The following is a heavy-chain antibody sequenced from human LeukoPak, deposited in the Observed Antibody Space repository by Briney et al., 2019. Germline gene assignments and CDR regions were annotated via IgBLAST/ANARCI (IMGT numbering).Heavy chain of an antibody. J-gene: IGHJ4*02. CDR1: GDSVSSINDA. CDR3: ARDVATTGWYTFDY. V-gene: IGHV6-1*01. CDR2: TYYRSKWYS. D-gene: IGHD6-19*01. Sequence: SQTLSVTCAISGDSVSSINDAWNWVRQSPSRGLEWLGRTYYRSKWYSDYAVPIQGRISINPDTSKNQFTLHLFSVTPDDTAVYYCARDVATTGWYTFDYWGQGTRVTVSS.